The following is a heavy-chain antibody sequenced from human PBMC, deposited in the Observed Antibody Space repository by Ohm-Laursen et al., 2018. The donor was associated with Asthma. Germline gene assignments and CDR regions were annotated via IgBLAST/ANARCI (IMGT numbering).Heavy chain of an antibody. CDR2: IVVDSGNT. J-gene: IGHJ4*02. V-gene: IGHV1-58*01. Sequence: SVKVSCKASGFTFTSSAVQWVRQARGQRLEWIGWIVVDSGNTNYAQKFQERVTITRDMSTSTAYMELSSLRSEDTAVYYCARDPLYGDYAGYWGQGTLVTVSS. CDR1: GFTFTSSA. D-gene: IGHD4-17*01. CDR3: ARDPLYGDYAGY.